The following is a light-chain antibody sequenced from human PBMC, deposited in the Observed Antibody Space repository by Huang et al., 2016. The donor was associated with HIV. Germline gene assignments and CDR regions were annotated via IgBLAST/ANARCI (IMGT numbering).Light chain of an antibody. Sequence: EIVMTQSPATLSVSAGERATLSCRASQSVSSNLAWYQQKPGQAPRLLIYGATTRATGIPARFIGSGSGTEFTLTISSLQSEDFAVYYCQQYNNWPPRTFGQGTKVEIK. CDR1: QSVSSN. V-gene: IGKV3-15*01. CDR3: QQYNNWPPRT. CDR2: GAT. J-gene: IGKJ1*01.